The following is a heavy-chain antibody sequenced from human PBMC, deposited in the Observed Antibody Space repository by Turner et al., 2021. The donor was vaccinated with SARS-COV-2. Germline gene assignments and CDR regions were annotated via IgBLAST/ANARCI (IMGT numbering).Heavy chain of an antibody. D-gene: IGHD2-15*01. V-gene: IGHV1-69*01. J-gene: IGHJ4*02. CDR2: IIPIFVTA. CDR1: VGTFSSYA. Sequence: QVQLVQCGAEGTKSGPSVKVSCKASVGTFSSYAISWVRQTPEQGLECMGGIIPIFVTANYAHKYQGRVSITADETTSTAYMGLSSLRSENTAVYYCARGEVGEYSGGRCYSGSYWGQGTLVTVSS. CDR3: ARGEVGEYSGGRCYSGSY.